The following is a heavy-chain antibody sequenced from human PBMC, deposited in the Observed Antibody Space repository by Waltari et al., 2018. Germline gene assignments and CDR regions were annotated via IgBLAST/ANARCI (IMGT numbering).Heavy chain of an antibody. CDR2: ISGSGGST. V-gene: IGHV3-23*01. J-gene: IGHJ4*02. CDR3: AKDLSSRAAIRFPFDY. Sequence: EVQLLESGGGLVQPGGSLRLSCAASGFTFSGYALSWVRQAPGKGLEWVSAISGSGGSTYYADSVKGRFTISRDNSKNTLYLQMNSLRAEDTAVYYCAKDLSSRAAIRFPFDYWGQGTLVTVSS. CDR1: GFTFSGYA. D-gene: IGHD2-2*02.